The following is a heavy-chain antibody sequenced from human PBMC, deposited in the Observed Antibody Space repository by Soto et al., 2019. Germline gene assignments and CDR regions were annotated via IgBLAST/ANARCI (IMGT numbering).Heavy chain of an antibody. CDR1: GFTFSSYA. CDR3: AKVTTTTVTPEFFDY. CDR2: ISGSGGST. D-gene: IGHD4-17*01. V-gene: IGHV3-23*01. J-gene: IGHJ4*02. Sequence: GVSLRLSCAASGFTFSSYAMSWVRQAPGKGLEWVSAISGSGGSTYYADSVKGRFTISRDNSKNTLHLQMNSLRAEDPAVCYCAKVTTTTVTPEFFDYWAEGILVIVTS.